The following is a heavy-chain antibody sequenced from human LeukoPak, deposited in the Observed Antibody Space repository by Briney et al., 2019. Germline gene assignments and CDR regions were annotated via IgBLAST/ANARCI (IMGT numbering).Heavy chain of an antibody. V-gene: IGHV3-30-3*01. CDR1: GFTFSLYS. J-gene: IGHJ6*03. CDR3: ARGVKSRVVPPATGSLDYYYYMDV. D-gene: IGHD2-2*01. CDR2: ISNDGSNK. Sequence: GGSLRLSCAASGFTFSLYSMYWVRQAPGKGLEWEAAISNDGSNKYYADSVKGRFNISRDNSKNTLYLQMNSLRAEDTAVYYCARGVKSRVVPPATGSLDYYYYMDVWGKGTTVTVSS.